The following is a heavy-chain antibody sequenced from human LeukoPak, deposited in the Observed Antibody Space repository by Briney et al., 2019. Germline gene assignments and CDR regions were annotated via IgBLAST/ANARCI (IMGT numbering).Heavy chain of an antibody. V-gene: IGHV4-39*01. CDR2: IYYSGST. CDR3: AGRPEPRDYYYYMDV. D-gene: IGHD1-14*01. Sequence: SETLSLTCTVSGGSISSSSYYWGWIRLPPGKGLEWIGSIYYSGSTYYNPSLKSRVTISVDTSKNQFSLKLSSVTAADTAVYYCAGRPEPRDYYYYMDVWGKGTTVTVSS. CDR1: GGSISSSSYY. J-gene: IGHJ6*03.